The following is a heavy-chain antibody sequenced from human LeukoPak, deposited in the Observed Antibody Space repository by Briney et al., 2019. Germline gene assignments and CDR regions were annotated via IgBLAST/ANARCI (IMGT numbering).Heavy chain of an antibody. CDR1: GDSLSTNSAA. V-gene: IGHV6-1*01. CDR2: TYYRSKWYN. J-gene: IGHJ4*02. D-gene: IGHD3-10*01. CDR3: VRGFSTFFDY. Sequence: SQTLSLTCAISGDSLSTNSAAWHWIRQSPSRGLEWLGRTYYRSKWYNDYAISVKSRMTINPDTSKNQFSLQLNSVTPEDTAVYYCVRGFSTFFDYWGQGTLVTVSS.